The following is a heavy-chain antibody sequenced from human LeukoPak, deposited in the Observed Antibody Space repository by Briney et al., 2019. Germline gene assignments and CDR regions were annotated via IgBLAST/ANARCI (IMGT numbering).Heavy chain of an antibody. V-gene: IGHV1-18*01. CDR2: ISAYNGNT. J-gene: IGHJ3*02. D-gene: IGHD1-26*01. CDR3: ASMGATKLLNAFDI. CDR1: GYTFTSYS. Sequence: ASVKVSCKASGYTFTSYSISWVRQAPVQGLEWMGWISAYNGNTNYAQKLQGRVTMTTDTSTSTAYMELRSLRSDDTAVYYCASMGATKLLNAFDIWGQGTMVTVSS.